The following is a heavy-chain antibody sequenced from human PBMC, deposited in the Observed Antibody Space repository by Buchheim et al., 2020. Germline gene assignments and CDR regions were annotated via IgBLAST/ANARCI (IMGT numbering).Heavy chain of an antibody. Sequence: EVQLVESGGGLVQPGGSLRLSSAVSGFTVSSDSMSWVRQAPGKGLEWVSAIYGGGATYYTDSVKGRFNISRDSSKNTLYLQMNRLRVEDTAMYYCARRQPSGSWFDPWGQGTL. CDR2: IYGGGAT. D-gene: IGHD3-22*01. J-gene: IGHJ5*02. CDR3: ARRQPSGSWFDP. V-gene: IGHV3-66*01. CDR1: GFTVSSDS.